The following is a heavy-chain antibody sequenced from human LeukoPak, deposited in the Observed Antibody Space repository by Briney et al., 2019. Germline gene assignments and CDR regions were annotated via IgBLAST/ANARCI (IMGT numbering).Heavy chain of an antibody. CDR2: IYTSGST. Sequence: PSQTLSLTCTVSGGSISSGSYYWSWIRQPAGKGLGWIVRIYTSGSTNYNPSLKSRVTISVDTSKNQFSLKLSSVTAADTAVYYCARESEFCSGGSCYSNYYYYYYMDVWGKGTTVTVSS. D-gene: IGHD2-15*01. V-gene: IGHV4-61*02. J-gene: IGHJ6*03. CDR3: ARESEFCSGGSCYSNYYYYYYMDV. CDR1: GGSISSGSYY.